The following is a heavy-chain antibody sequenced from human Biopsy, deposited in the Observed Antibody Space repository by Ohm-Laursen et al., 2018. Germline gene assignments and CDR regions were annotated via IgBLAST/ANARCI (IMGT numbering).Heavy chain of an antibody. Sequence: ASVKASCKVSGYTLTELSMHWVRQAPGKGLEWMGGFAPENGKTVYAQNFQARVSMTEDTSTDTAYMELRSLRSEDTAVYYCAADINVWNVNYWGQGTQVAVSS. D-gene: IGHD1-1*01. CDR1: GYTLTELS. CDR3: AADINVWNVNY. CDR2: FAPENGKT. V-gene: IGHV1-24*01. J-gene: IGHJ4*02.